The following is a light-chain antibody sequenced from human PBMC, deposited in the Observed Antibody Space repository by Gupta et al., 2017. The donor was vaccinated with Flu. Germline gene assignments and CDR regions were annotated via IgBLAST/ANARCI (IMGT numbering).Light chain of an antibody. CDR1: QSVSTD. CDR3: QQRSDLPMYT. V-gene: IGKV3-11*01. Sequence: ATLSLSPGERAILSCRASQSVSTDLAWYQQKPGQAPRLLMYDTSKRVAGIPARFSGSGSGTDFTLTISTLEPEDFAVYYCQQRSDLPMYTFGQGTRLEIK. CDR2: DTS. J-gene: IGKJ2*01.